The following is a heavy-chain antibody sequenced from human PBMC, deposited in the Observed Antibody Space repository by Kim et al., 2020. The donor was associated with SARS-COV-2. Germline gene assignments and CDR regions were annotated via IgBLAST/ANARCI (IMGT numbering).Heavy chain of an antibody. J-gene: IGHJ4*02. CDR3: ARGAWVTAIPGPFDY. Sequence: SETLSLTCTVSGGSISSYYWSWIRQPPGKGLEWIGYIYYSGSTNYNPSLKSRVTISVDTSKNQFSLKLSSVTAADTAVYYCARGAWVTAIPGPFDYWGQGTLVTVSS. V-gene: IGHV4-59*01. CDR2: IYYSGST. D-gene: IGHD2-21*02. CDR1: GGSISSYY.